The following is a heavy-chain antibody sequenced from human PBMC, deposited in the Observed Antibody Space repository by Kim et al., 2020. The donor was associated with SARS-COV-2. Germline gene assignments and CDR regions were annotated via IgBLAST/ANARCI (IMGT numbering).Heavy chain of an antibody. CDR3: ARDGAVANFDY. CDR2: N. Sequence: NDYAVSVKSRITINPDTSKHQFSLQLNSVTPEDTAVYYCARDGAVANFDYWGQGTLVTVSS. V-gene: IGHV6-1*01. J-gene: IGHJ4*02. D-gene: IGHD6-19*01.